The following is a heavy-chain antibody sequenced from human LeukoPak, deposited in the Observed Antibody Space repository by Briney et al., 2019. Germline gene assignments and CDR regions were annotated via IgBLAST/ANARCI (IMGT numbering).Heavy chain of an antibody. V-gene: IGHV3-9*01. Sequence: GGSLRLSCAASGFTFDEYAMHWVRQAPGKGLEWVSGISWNSGSIGYADSVKGRFTISRDNAKNSLHLQMNSLRAEDTALYYCAKGSGDAFDIWGQGTMVTVSS. CDR3: AKGSGDAFDI. J-gene: IGHJ3*02. CDR1: GFTFDEYA. CDR2: ISWNSGSI.